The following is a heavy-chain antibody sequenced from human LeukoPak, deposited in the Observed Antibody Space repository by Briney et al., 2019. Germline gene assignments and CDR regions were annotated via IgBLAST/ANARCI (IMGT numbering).Heavy chain of an antibody. V-gene: IGHV1-2*02. Sequence: SVKVSCKASGYTFTDYYIHWVRQAPGQGLEWMGWINPNSGGTDYAQKFQGRVTMTRDTSISTAYMELSRVRADDTAVYYCARLNVVRGLYYFDYWGQGTLVTVSS. D-gene: IGHD3-10*01. CDR2: INPNSGGT. CDR3: ARLNVVRGLYYFDY. CDR1: GYTFTDYY. J-gene: IGHJ4*02.